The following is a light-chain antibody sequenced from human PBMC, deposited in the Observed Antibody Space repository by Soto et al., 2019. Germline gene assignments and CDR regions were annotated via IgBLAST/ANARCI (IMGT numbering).Light chain of an antibody. CDR1: SSDVGGYNC. CDR2: DVT. J-gene: IGLJ1*01. V-gene: IGLV2-11*01. CDR3: CSCAGDYTIYV. Sequence: QSVLTQPRSVSGSPGQSVTISCTGTSSDVGGYNCVSWYQQHPGKAPKLMIYDVTKRPSGVPDRFSGSKSGDTASLTISGLQADDEADYYCCSCAGDYTIYVXGTGTKVTVL.